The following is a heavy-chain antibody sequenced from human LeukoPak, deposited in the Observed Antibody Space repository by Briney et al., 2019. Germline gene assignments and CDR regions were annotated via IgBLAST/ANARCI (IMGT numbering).Heavy chain of an antibody. J-gene: IGHJ4*02. V-gene: IGHV3-30*04. Sequence: GGSLRLSCAASGFTFSSYAMHWVRQAPGKGLEWVAVISYDGSNKYYADSVKGRFTISRDNSKNTLYLQMNSLRAEDTAVYYCAKVGGSGSYQNTPFDYWGQGTLVTVSS. CDR3: AKVGGSGSYQNTPFDY. CDR1: GFTFSSYA. D-gene: IGHD3-10*01. CDR2: ISYDGSNK.